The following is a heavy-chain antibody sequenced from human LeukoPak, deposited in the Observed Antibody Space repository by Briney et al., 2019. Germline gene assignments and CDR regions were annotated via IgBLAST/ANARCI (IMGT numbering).Heavy chain of an antibody. CDR2: ISSDGSNT. Sequence: GGSLRLSCAVSGFTFSSGYMHWVRQPPGKGPVWVSRISSDGSNTIYADSVKGRSTISRDDARNTLYLQMNSLRDADTAVYYCARYTGGGVYWGQGTLVTVPS. J-gene: IGHJ4*02. D-gene: IGHD2-2*02. V-gene: IGHV3-74*01. CDR1: GFTFSSGY. CDR3: ARYTGGGVY.